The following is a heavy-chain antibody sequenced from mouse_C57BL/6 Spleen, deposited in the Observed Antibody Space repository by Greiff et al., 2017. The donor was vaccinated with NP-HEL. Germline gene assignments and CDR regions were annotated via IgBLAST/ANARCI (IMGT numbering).Heavy chain of an antibody. CDR2: IYPGSGNT. CDR3: ARSGYSNYEYYFDY. CDR1: GYTFTDYY. Sequence: VQLVESGAELVRPGASVKLSCKASGYTFTDYYINWVKQRPGQGLEWIARIYPGSGNTYYNEKFKGKATLTAEKSSSTAYMQLSSLTSEDSAVYFCARSGYSNYEYYFDYWGQGTTLTVSS. D-gene: IGHD2-5*01. J-gene: IGHJ2*01. V-gene: IGHV1-76*01.